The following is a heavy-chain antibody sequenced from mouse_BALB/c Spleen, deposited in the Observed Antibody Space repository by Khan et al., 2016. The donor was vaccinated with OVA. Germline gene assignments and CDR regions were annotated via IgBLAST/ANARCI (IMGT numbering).Heavy chain of an antibody. CDR1: GFTFSSFG. Sequence: EVHLVESGGGLVQPGGSRKLSCAASGFTFSSFGMHWVRQAPEKGLEWVAYISSGRSTIYYVDSVKGRFTISRDNPMNPLFLQMTSLRSVDTAMYYCARSGGNFHWYFDVWGAGTSVTVAS. D-gene: IGHD2-1*01. CDR3: ARSGGNFHWYFDV. V-gene: IGHV5-17*02. CDR2: ISSGRSTI. J-gene: IGHJ1*01.